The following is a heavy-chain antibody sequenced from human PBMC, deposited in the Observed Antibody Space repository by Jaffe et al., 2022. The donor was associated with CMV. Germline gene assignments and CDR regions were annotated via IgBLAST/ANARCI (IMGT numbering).Heavy chain of an antibody. CDR3: AKDVGSPRWAYSFDF. J-gene: IGHJ3*01. V-gene: IGHV3-23*04. CDR1: GFTFDNHA. Sequence: EVLLVESGGGSIQRGGSLRLSCAASGFTFDNHAMTWVRQAPGKGLEWVSLINAAGTTRFYADSVRGRFTISRDNSKNTLFLQMNSLRAEDTAIYYCAKDVGSPRWAYSFDFWGQGTLVTVSS. CDR2: INAAGTTR. D-gene: IGHD2-21*01.